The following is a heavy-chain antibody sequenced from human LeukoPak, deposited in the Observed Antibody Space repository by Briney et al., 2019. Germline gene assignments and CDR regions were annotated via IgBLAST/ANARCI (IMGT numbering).Heavy chain of an antibody. D-gene: IGHD6-13*01. CDR2: INHSGST. Sequence: SETLSLTCAVYGGSFNDNYWTWIRQPPGKGLEWIGEINHSGSTNYNPSLKSRVTISVDTSKNQFSLKLSSVTAADTAVYYCARRHSVSRYSSSWYRVWFDPWGQGTLVTVSS. CDR1: GGSFNDNY. CDR3: ARRHSVSRYSSSWYRVWFDP. J-gene: IGHJ5*02. V-gene: IGHV4-34*01.